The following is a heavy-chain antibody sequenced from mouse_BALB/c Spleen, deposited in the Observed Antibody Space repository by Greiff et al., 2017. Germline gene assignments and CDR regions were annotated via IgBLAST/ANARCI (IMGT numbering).Heavy chain of an antibody. V-gene: IGHV5-6-4*01. CDR2: ISSGGSYT. J-gene: IGHJ4*01. CDR3: TRGAGSSYRYYAMDY. D-gene: IGHD1-1*01. Sequence: EVKLMESGGGLVKPGGSLKLSCAASGFTFSSYTMSWVRQTPEKRLEWVATISSGGSYTYYPDSVKGRFTISRDNAKNTLYLQMSSLKSEDTAMYYCTRGAGSSYRYYAMDYWGQGTSVTVSS. CDR1: GFTFSSYT.